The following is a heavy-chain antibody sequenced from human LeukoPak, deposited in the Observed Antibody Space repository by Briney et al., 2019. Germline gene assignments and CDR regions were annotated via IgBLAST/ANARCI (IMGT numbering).Heavy chain of an antibody. J-gene: IGHJ5*02. CDR2: ISSSSSTI. CDR1: GFTFSSDS. V-gene: IGHV3-48*04. Sequence: PGGSLRLSCAASGFTFSSDSMNWVRQAPGKGLEWVSYISSSSSTIYYADSVKGRFTISRDNAKNSLYLQMNSLRAEDTAVYYCARRDSYYYDSSGYYSWFDPWGQGTLVTVSS. CDR3: ARRDSYYYDSSGYYSWFDP. D-gene: IGHD3-22*01.